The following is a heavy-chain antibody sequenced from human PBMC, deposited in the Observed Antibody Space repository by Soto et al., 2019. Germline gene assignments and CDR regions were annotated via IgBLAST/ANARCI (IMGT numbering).Heavy chain of an antibody. CDR1: GYTFTSYY. V-gene: IGHV1-46*01. J-gene: IGHJ5*02. CDR2: INPSDGST. Sequence: ASVKVSCKASGYTFTSYYMYWVRQAPGQGLEWMGIINPSDGSTTYAQKFQGRVTMTRDTSTSTVYMQLSSLRSEDTAVYFCATAAHIVVVAAGITYSWFGPWGRGTRGAVSS. D-gene: IGHD2-2*02. CDR3: ATAAHIVVVAAGITYSWFGP.